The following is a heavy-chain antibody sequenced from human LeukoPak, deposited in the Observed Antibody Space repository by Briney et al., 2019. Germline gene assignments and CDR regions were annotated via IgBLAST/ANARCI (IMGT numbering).Heavy chain of an antibody. Sequence: GGSLRLSCAASGFTFSSYAMHWVRQAPGKGLEWVAVISYDGSNKYYADSVKGRLTISRDKSKNTLYLQMNSLRAEDTAVYYCARDSKGDYDSSGYPSGYWGQGTLVTVSS. V-gene: IGHV3-30-3*01. CDR2: ISYDGSNK. CDR1: GFTFSSYA. D-gene: IGHD3-22*01. J-gene: IGHJ4*02. CDR3: ARDSKGDYDSSGYPSGY.